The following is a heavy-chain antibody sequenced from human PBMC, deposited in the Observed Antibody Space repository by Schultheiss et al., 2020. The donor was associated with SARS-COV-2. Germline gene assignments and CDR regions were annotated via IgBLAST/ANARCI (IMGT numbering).Heavy chain of an antibody. CDR3: ARGYSSGWYEEYYYGMDV. J-gene: IGHJ6*02. CDR2: ISVFNGNT. D-gene: IGHD6-19*01. CDR1: GYTFTNYG. V-gene: IGHV1-18*01. Sequence: ASVKVSCRASGYTFTNYGISWVRQAPGLGLEWMGWISVFNGNTNYAQMFQDRVIMTTDASTSTAYMELRSLRSDDTAVYYCARGYSSGWYEEYYYGMDVWGQGTTVTVSS.